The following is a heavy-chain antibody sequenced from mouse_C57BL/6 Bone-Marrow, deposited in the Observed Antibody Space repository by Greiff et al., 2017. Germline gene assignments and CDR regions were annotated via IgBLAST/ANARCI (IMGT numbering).Heavy chain of an antibody. CDR1: GFTFSSYA. CDR3: ARDLRPYYFDY. J-gene: IGHJ2*01. V-gene: IGHV5-4*01. Sequence: EVQRVESGGGLVKPGGSLKLSCAASGFTFSSYAMSWVRQTPEKRLEWVATISDGGSYTYYPDNVKGRFTISRDNAKNNLYLQMGHLTSEDTAMYYWARDLRPYYFDYWGQGTTLTVSS. D-gene: IGHD3-2*02. CDR2: ISDGGSYT.